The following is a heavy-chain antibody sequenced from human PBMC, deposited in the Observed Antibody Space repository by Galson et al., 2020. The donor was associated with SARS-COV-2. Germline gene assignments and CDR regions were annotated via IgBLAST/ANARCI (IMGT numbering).Heavy chain of an antibody. CDR1: GGSISPFY. CDR2: TYYSGST. J-gene: IGHJ3*02. D-gene: IGHD3-10*01. CDR3: ASFRGGFDM. V-gene: IGHV4-59*08. Sequence: ASETLYLTCTVSGGSISPFYWSWIRQPPGKGLEWIGYTYYSGSTNYNPSLKSRLTISMDRSKNQFSLKLSSVTAADTAVYYCASFRGGFDMWGQGTMVSVSS.